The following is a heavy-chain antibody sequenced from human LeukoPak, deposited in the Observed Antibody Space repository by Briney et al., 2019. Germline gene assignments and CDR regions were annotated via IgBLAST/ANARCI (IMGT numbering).Heavy chain of an antibody. Sequence: ASVKVSCKASGYTFTGYYMHWVRQAPGQGLEWMGWINPNSGGTNYAQKFQGRVTMTRDTSISTAYMELSRLRSDDTAVYYCARDFRWAGTVSSPDYWGQGTLVTVSS. CDR3: ARDFRWAGTVSSPDY. J-gene: IGHJ4*02. D-gene: IGHD6-19*01. CDR2: INPNSGGT. CDR1: GYTFTGYY. V-gene: IGHV1-2*02.